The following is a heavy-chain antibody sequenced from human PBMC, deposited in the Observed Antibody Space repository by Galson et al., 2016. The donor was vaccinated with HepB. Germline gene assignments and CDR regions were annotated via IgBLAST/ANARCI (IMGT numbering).Heavy chain of an antibody. CDR3: ARGGASSRWLFP. D-gene: IGHD3-22*01. CDR1: GGSITNYY. V-gene: IGHV4-59*01. CDR2: IFYSGAT. J-gene: IGHJ5*02. Sequence: TLSLTCTVSGGSITNYYWSWIRQSPGKGLEWIGCIFYSGATKYNPSLESRITISVDTSKNQFSLKLGSVTAADTAVYYCARGGASSRWLFPWGQGTLVTVSS.